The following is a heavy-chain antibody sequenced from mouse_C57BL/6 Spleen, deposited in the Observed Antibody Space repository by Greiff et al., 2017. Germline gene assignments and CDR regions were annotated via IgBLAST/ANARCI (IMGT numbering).Heavy chain of an antibody. CDR2: IYPGDGDT. J-gene: IGHJ3*01. CDR3: ARDGGDYGLAY. Sequence: QVQLQQSGPELVKPGASVKISCKASGYAFSSSWMNWVKQRPGKGLEWIGRIYPGDGDTNYNGKFKGKATLTADKSSSTAYMQLSSLTSEDSAVYFCARDGGDYGLAYWGQGTLVTVSA. D-gene: IGHD2-4*01. V-gene: IGHV1-82*01. CDR1: GYAFSSSW.